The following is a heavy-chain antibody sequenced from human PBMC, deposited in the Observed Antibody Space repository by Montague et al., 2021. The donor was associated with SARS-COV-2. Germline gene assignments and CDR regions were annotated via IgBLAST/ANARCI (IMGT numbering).Heavy chain of an antibody. J-gene: IGHJ6*02. D-gene: IGHD6-13*01. CDR1: GFTFGDYA. CDR3: AKGIAAAGIGFYYYYYGMDV. CDR2: ISWNSGSI. V-gene: IGHV3-9*01. Sequence: SLSLSFSASGFTFGDYAMHWVRQAPGKGLEWVSGISWNSGSIGYADSVKGRFTISRDNAKNSLYLQMNSLRAEDTALYYCAKGIAAAGIGFYYYYYGMDVWGQGTTVTVSS.